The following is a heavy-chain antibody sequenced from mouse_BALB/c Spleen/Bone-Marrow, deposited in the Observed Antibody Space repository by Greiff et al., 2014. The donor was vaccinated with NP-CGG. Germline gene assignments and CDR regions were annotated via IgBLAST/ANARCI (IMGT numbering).Heavy chain of an antibody. J-gene: IGHJ2*01. CDR2: IYPGDGDT. Sequence: VQLQQSGAELARPGASVKLSCKASGYTFTSYWMQWVKQGPGQGLEWIGAIYPGDGDTRYTQKFKGKATLTADKSSSTAYMQLSSLASEDSAVYYCARDEHYFDYWGQGTTLTVSS. CDR1: GYTFTSYW. V-gene: IGHV1-87*01. CDR3: ARDEHYFDY.